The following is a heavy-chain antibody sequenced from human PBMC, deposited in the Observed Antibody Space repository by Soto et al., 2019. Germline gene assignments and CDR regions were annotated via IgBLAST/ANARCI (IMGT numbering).Heavy chain of an antibody. CDR2: INSDGSRT. J-gene: IGHJ4*02. D-gene: IGHD7-27*01. V-gene: IGHV3-74*01. CDR3: ARDRNWASDY. CDR1: GFTFSNDC. Sequence: EVQLVESGGGFIQPGGSLRLSCAASGFTFSNDCMHWVRQVPGKGLLWVANINSDGSRTTYADSVKGRFTISRDNAKDTLSLQMNSLRAEDTGVYYCARDRNWASDYWGQGTLVTVSS.